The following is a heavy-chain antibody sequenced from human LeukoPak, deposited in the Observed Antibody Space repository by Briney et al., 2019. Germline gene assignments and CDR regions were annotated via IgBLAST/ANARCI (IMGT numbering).Heavy chain of an antibody. D-gene: IGHD5-18*01. CDR3: ARDALSPYSYGYDVYFDY. V-gene: IGHV3-21*01. CDR1: GFTFSSYE. J-gene: IGHJ4*02. CDR2: ISSSSSYI. Sequence: GGSLRLSCAASGFTFSSYEMNWVRPAPGKGLEWVSSISSSSSYIYYADSVKGRFTISRDNAKNSLYLQMNSLRAEDTAVYYCARDALSPYSYGYDVYFDYWGQGTLVTVSS.